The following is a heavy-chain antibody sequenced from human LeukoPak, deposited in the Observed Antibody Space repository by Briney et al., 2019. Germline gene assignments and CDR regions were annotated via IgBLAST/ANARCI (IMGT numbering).Heavy chain of an antibody. J-gene: IGHJ6*03. D-gene: IGHD4-23*01. CDR3: VTRDAYGGKRPNLYDYYYMDV. CDR1: RCTFSSYA. Sequence: ASVKVSCKASRCTFSSYAISWVRQAAGQGLEWMGGIIPIFGTANYAQKFQGRVTITADKSTSTAYMELSSLRSEDTAVYYCVTRDAYGGKRPNLYDYYYMDVWGKGTTVTVSS. CDR2: IIPIFGTA. V-gene: IGHV1-69*06.